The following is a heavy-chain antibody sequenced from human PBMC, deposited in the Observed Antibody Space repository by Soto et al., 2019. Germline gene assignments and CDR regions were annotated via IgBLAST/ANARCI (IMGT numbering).Heavy chain of an antibody. V-gene: IGHV4-31*03. Sequence: QVQLQESGPGLVKPSQTLSLTCTVSGGSISSGGYYWSWIRQHPGKGLEWIGYIYYSGSTYYNPFRKRRANISVDTTKNPYAPKMSSVNATETAVYYCAKTGPGSYLSLDNWGQGTMVTVSS. D-gene: IGHD3-10*01. CDR2: IYYSGST. J-gene: IGHJ4*02. CDR3: AKTGPGSYLSLDN. CDR1: GGSISSGGYY.